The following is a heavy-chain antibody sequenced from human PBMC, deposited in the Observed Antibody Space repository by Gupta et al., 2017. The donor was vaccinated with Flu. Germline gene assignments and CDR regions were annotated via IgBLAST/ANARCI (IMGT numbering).Heavy chain of an antibody. CDR2: FYDRGTT. D-gene: IGHD3-16*02. J-gene: IGHJ3*02. CDR3: ARVGGYPLGAFDI. Sequence: ITSFYWSWIRQPPGRGLEWIGYFYDRGTTDYNPSLKSRVSITVDTSKNQLCFKLTSLTAADTAVYYCARVGGYPLGAFDIWGQGKMVTVSS. CDR1: ITSFY. V-gene: IGHV4-59*01.